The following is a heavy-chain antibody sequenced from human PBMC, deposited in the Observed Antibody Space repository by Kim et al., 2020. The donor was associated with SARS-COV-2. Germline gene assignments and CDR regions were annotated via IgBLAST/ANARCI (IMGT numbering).Heavy chain of an antibody. CDR3: ARGGTYFHTAMFDY. D-gene: IGHD5-18*01. V-gene: IGHV4-39*07. CDR1: GGSISSSSYY. CDR2: IYYSGST. J-gene: IGHJ4*01. Sequence: SETLSLTCTVSGGSISSSSYYWGWIRQPPGKGLEWIGSIYYSGSTYYNPSLKSRVTISVDTSKNQFSLKLSSVTAADTAVYYCARGGTYFHTAMFDYWG.